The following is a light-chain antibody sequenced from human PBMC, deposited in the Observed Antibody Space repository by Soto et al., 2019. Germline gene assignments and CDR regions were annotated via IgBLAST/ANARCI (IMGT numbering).Light chain of an antibody. J-gene: IGKJ4*01. CDR3: QQYGSSLPVT. CDR1: QSLTNNY. V-gene: IGKV3-20*01. CDR2: AAS. Sequence: EIVLTQSPGTLSLSPGERATLSCRASQSLTNNYLARYQQKPGQAPRLLIYAASSRATGIPDRFSGSGYETDFTLTISRLEPEDFAVYYCQQYGSSLPVTVGGGTNVEIK.